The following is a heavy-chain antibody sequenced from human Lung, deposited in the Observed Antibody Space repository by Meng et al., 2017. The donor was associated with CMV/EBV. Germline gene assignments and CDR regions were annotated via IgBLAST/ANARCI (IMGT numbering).Heavy chain of an antibody. CDR1: GGSISSSSYY. Sequence: GSLRLXCTVSGGSISSSSYYWGWIRQPPGKGLEWIGSIYYSGSTYYNPSLKSRVTISVDTSKNQFSLKLSSVTAADTAVYYCARVRQESFIVGATAFDYWGQGTLVTFSS. J-gene: IGHJ4*02. D-gene: IGHD1-26*01. V-gene: IGHV4-39*07. CDR3: ARVRQESFIVGATAFDY. CDR2: IYYSGST.